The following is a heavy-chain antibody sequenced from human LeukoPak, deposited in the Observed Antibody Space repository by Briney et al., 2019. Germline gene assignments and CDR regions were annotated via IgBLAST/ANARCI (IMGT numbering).Heavy chain of an antibody. J-gene: IGHJ3*02. CDR1: GFTFSSYA. CDR3: ARDAQLVLDAFDI. Sequence: GGSLRLSCAASGFTFSSYAMHWVRQAPGKGLEWVAVISYDGSNKYYADSVKGRFTISRDNSKNTLYLQMNSLRAGDTAVYYCARDAQLVLDAFDIWGQGTMVTVSS. V-gene: IGHV3-30-3*01. CDR2: ISYDGSNK. D-gene: IGHD6-6*01.